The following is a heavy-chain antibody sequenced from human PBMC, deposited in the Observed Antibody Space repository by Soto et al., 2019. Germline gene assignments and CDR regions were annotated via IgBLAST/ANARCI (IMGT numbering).Heavy chain of an antibody. D-gene: IGHD2-21*02. Sequence: PSETLSLTCTVSVGSISSYYWSWIRQPPGKGLEWIGYIYYSGSTNYNPSLKSRVTISVDTSKNQFSLKLSSVTAADTAVYYCARLGLDCGGDCYGGVPQPYYYYGMDVWGQGTTVTVSS. CDR3: ARLGLDCGGDCYGGVPQPYYYYGMDV. CDR2: IYYSGST. J-gene: IGHJ6*02. CDR1: VGSISSYY. V-gene: IGHV4-59*01.